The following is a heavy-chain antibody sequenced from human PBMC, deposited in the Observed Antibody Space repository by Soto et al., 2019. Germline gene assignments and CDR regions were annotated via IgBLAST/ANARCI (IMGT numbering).Heavy chain of an antibody. CDR3: ARGVTIFGVVSPYYYGMDV. CDR1: GGSISSGDYY. CDR2: IYYSGST. D-gene: IGHD3-3*01. Sequence: QVQLQESGPGLVKPSQTLSLTCTVSGGSISSGDYYWSWIRQPPGKGREWIGYIYYSGSTYYNPSLKSRVTISVDTSKNQFSLKLSSVTAADTAVYYCARGVTIFGVVSPYYYGMDVWGQGTTVTVSS. J-gene: IGHJ6*02. V-gene: IGHV4-30-4*01.